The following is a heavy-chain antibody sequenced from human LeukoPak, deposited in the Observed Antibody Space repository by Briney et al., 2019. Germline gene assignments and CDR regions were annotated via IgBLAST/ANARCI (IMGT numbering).Heavy chain of an antibody. V-gene: IGHV1-2*02. CDR1: GYTFTGYY. J-gene: IGHJ5*02. CDR3: ARDYGDLTGWFDP. CDR2: INPNSGGT. Sequence: GASVKVSCKASGYTFTGYYMHWVRQAPGQGLEWMGWINPNSGGTNYAQKFQGRVTMTRDTSISTAYMELSRLRSDDTAVYYCARDYGDLTGWFDPWGQGTLVTVSS. D-gene: IGHD4-17*01.